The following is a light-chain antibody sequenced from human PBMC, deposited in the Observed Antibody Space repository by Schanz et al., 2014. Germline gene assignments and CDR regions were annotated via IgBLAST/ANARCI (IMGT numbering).Light chain of an antibody. J-gene: IGKJ1*01. CDR2: AAS. CDR1: QSVSSSY. Sequence: EIVMTQSPATLSVSPGERATLSCRASQSVSSSYLAWYQQKPGQAPRLLIYAASSRATGISDRFSGSGSGTDFTLTISRLEPEDSAVYYCQQYGSSPPRWTFGQGTKVEIK. V-gene: IGKV3-20*01. CDR3: QQYGSSPPRWT.